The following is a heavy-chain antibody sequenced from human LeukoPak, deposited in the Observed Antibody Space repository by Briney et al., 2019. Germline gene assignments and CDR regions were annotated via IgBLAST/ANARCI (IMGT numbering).Heavy chain of an antibody. J-gene: IGHJ4*02. CDR3: ARHSGGSGSYYNDGFDY. CDR1: GGSISSYY. Sequence: PSETLSLTCTVSGGSISSYYWSWIRQPLGKGLEWIGYIYYSGSTNYNPSLKSRVTISVDTSKNQFSLKLSSVTAADTAVYYCARHSGGSGSYYNDGFDYWGQGTLVTVSS. CDR2: IYYSGST. V-gene: IGHV4-59*08. D-gene: IGHD3-10*01.